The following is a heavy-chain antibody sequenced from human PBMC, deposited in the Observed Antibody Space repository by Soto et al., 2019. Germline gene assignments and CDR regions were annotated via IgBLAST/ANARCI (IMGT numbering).Heavy chain of an antibody. CDR3: ARVADYYYDSSGPGGMDV. CDR2: MNPNSGNT. D-gene: IGHD3-22*01. J-gene: IGHJ6*02. V-gene: IGHV1-8*01. Sequence: EASVKVSCKASGYTFTSYDINWVRQATGQGLEWMGWMNPNSGNTGYAQKFQGRVTMTRNTSISTAYMELSSLRSEDTAVYYCARVADYYYDSSGPGGMDVWGQGTTVTVSS. CDR1: GYTFTSYD.